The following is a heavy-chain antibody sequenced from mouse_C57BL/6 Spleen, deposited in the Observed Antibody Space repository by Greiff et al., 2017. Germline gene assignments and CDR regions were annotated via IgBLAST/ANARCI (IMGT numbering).Heavy chain of an antibody. CDR2: IDPSNSET. D-gene: IGHD1-1*01. J-gene: IGHJ3*01. V-gene: IGHV1-52*01. CDR1: GYTFTSYW. Sequence: VQLQQPGAELVRPGSSVKLSCKASGYTFTSYWMHWVKQRPIQGLEWIGNIDPSNSETHYNQKFKDKDTLTVDKSSSTAYMQLSSLTSEDSAVXYCARGGYYGSSSAWFAYWGQGTLVTVSA. CDR3: ARGGYYGSSSAWFAY.